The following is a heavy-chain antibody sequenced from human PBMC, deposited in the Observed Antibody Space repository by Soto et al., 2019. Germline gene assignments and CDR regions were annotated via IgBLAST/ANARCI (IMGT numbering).Heavy chain of an antibody. J-gene: IGHJ4*02. Sequence: SETLSLSCTVSGGSVSSGSYYGSWIRQPPGKGLEWIGYIYYSGSTNYNPSLKSRVTISVDTSKNQFSLKLSSVTAADTAVYYCARGGLWSGYDDYWGQGTLVTVSS. CDR2: IYYSGST. CDR3: ARGGLWSGYDDY. V-gene: IGHV4-61*01. D-gene: IGHD3-3*01. CDR1: GGSVSSGSYY.